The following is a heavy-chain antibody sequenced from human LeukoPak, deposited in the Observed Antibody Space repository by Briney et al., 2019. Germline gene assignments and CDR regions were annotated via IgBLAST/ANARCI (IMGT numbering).Heavy chain of an antibody. CDR1: GYTFTLYY. CDR3: ARDLFSSSWYGPYYFDY. CDR2: INPSGGTA. J-gene: IGHJ4*02. Sequence: ASVKVPCKASGYTFTLYYMHWVRQAPGQGLEWMGIINPSGGTANYAQKFQGRVTVTRDTSTSTVYMELSSLRSEDTAVYYCARDLFSSSWYGPYYFDYWGQGTLVTVPS. D-gene: IGHD6-13*01. V-gene: IGHV1-46*01.